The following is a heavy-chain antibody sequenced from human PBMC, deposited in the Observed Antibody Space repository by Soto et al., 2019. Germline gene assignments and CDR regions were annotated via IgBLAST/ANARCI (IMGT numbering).Heavy chain of an antibody. CDR1: GDTFTSYA. J-gene: IGHJ6*02. V-gene: IGHV1-3*01. D-gene: IGHD6-13*01. Sequence: ASVKVSCTASGDTFTSYAMHWVRHAPGQRLEWMGWINAGNGNTKYSQKFQGRVTITRDTSTSTAYMELRSLRSEDTAVYYCARGRIAAALFDLYYGMDVWGQGTTVTVSS. CDR3: ARGRIAAALFDLYYGMDV. CDR2: INAGNGNT.